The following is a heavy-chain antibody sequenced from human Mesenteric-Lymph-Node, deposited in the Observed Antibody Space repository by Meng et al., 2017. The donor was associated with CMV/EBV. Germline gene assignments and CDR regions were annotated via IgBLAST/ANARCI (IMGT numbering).Heavy chain of an antibody. D-gene: IGHD2-8*01. CDR2: IRTKANTYAT. Sequence: CVAAGFPFRGSALHWVRQASGEGLEWVGHIRTKANTYATAYAASVKGRFTISRDDSKNTAYLQMNSLKTEDTAVYYCTRHTSVLGDYWGQGTLVTVSS. CDR3: TRHTSVLGDY. CDR1: GFPFRGSA. V-gene: IGHV3-73*01. J-gene: IGHJ4*02.